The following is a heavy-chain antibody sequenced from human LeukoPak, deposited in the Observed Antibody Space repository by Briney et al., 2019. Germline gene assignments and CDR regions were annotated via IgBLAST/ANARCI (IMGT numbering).Heavy chain of an antibody. Sequence: KPSETLPLTWAVYGGSFSGYYWSWIRQPPGNGLDWIGEFNRSENTNYHAFLKSRVTISVDTSKNHFSLKLSAVTAADTAVYYCARGHSGGYYFDYWGQGTLVTVSS. V-gene: IGHV4-34*01. D-gene: IGHD3-22*01. CDR3: ARGHSGGYYFDY. CDR1: GGSFSGYY. J-gene: IGHJ4*02. CDR2: FNRSENT.